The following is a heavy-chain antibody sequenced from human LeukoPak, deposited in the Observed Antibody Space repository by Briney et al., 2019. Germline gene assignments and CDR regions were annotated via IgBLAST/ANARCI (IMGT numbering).Heavy chain of an antibody. J-gene: IGHJ5*02. V-gene: IGHV3-23*01. CDR2: ISGSGGST. Sequence: GGSLRLSCAASGFTFSNSWMHWVRQVPGKGLVWVSAISGSGGSTYYADSVKGRFTISRDNSKNTLYLQMNSLRAEDTAVYYCARLWVERRGGDWFDPWGQGTLVTVSS. CDR1: GFTFSNSW. CDR3: ARLWVERRGGDWFDP. D-gene: IGHD1-1*01.